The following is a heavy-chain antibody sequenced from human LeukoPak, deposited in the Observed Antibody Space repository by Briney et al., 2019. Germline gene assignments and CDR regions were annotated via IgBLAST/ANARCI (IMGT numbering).Heavy chain of an antibody. J-gene: IGHJ4*02. V-gene: IGHV1-18*01. D-gene: IGHD2/OR15-2a*01. CDR1: NYTFTSYG. Sequence: ASVKVSCKASNYTFTSYGLSWVRQAPGQGLEWMGWISAYNGNTNYAQNLQGRVTMTTDTSTSTAYMELRSLSSDDTAVYYWARVIRGYFDYWGQGTLVTVSS. CDR2: ISAYNGNT. CDR3: ARVIRGYFDY.